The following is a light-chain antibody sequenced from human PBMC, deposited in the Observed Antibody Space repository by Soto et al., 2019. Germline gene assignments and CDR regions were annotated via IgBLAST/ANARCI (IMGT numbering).Light chain of an antibody. J-gene: IGKJ3*01. Sequence: EIVMTQSPATLSVSPGERATLSCRASQRVSSNLAWYQQKPGQAPRLLIYGASTRATGIPARFSGSGSGTEFTLTISSLQSEDFAVYYCQQYDIWPFTFGPGTNVDIK. CDR1: QRVSSN. V-gene: IGKV3-15*01. CDR3: QQYDIWPFT. CDR2: GAS.